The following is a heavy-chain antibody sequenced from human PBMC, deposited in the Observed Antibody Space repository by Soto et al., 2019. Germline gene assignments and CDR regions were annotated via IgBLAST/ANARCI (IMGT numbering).Heavy chain of an antibody. V-gene: IGHV3-23*01. D-gene: IGHD1-26*01. CDR2: LPEIGTNT. J-gene: IGHJ4*02. CDR3: AKKSGVGATWYFDY. CDR1: GFTFSNYG. Sequence: GGSLRLSCAASGFTFSNYGMSWVRQAPGKGLEWVSALPEIGTNTYYADSVKGRFTISRDNSKNTLFLQINNLRAGDTAVYYCAKKSGVGATWYFDYWDQGTLVTSPQ.